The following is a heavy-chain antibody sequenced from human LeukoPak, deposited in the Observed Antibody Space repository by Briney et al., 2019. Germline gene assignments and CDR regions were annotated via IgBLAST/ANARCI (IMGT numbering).Heavy chain of an antibody. Sequence: SETLSLTCAVYGGSFSGYYWSWIRQPPGKGLEWIGEINHSGSTNYNPSLKSRVTIPVDASKNQFSLKLSSVTAADTAVYYCARGIPASDVWGKGTTVTVSS. J-gene: IGHJ6*04. CDR1: GGSFSGYY. CDR3: ARGIPASDV. V-gene: IGHV4-34*01. CDR2: INHSGST. D-gene: IGHD2-15*01.